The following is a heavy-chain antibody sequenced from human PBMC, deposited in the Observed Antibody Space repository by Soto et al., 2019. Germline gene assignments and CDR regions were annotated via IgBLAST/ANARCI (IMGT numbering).Heavy chain of an antibody. D-gene: IGHD3-16*01. CDR2: IYPGDSDT. CDR3: ARTKSAALGGYYYGMDV. Sequence: GESLKISCKGSGYTFTDYWIGWVRQLPGKGLEWMGIIYPGDSDTRYSPSFQGHVTITADKSISTAYLQWSRLKDSDTAIYYCARTKSAALGGYYYGMDVCGQGTTVTVCS. CDR1: GYTFTDYW. V-gene: IGHV5-51*01. J-gene: IGHJ6*02.